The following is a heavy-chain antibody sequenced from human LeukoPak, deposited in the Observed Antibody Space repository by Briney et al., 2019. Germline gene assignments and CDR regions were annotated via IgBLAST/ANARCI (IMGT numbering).Heavy chain of an antibody. J-gene: IGHJ6*03. CDR2: ISHSGYDI. CDR1: GFAFGRYS. CDR3: ARFAAGGSYYYYMDV. D-gene: IGHD6-25*01. Sequence: GGSLRLSCVASGFAFGRYSMNWVRQAPGKGLEWVSSISHSGYDIYYADAVKGRFTISRDNAKNSLSLQVNNLRVEDTAVYYCARFAAGGSYYYYMDVWGKGTTVTVSS. V-gene: IGHV3-21*01.